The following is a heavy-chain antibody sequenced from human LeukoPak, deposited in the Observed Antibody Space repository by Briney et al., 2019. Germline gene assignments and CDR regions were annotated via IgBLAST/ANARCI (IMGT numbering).Heavy chain of an antibody. CDR3: AIEPWGYYDSSGYYRQADY. J-gene: IGHJ4*02. CDR2: INPNSGGT. Sequence: ASVKVSCKASGYTFTGYYMHLVRQAPGQGLEWMGRINPNSGGTNYAQKFQGRVTMTRDTSISTAYMELSSLRSDDTAVYYCAIEPWGYYDSSGYYRQADYWGQGTLVTVSS. CDR1: GYTFTGYY. V-gene: IGHV1-2*06. D-gene: IGHD3-22*01.